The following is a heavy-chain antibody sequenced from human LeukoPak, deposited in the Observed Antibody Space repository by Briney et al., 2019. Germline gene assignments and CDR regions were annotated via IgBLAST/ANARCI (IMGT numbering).Heavy chain of an antibody. CDR2: ISGSGGST. CDR1: GFTFSSYA. V-gene: IGHV3-23*01. Sequence: GGSLRLYCAASGFTFSSYAMSWVRQAPGKGLEWVSAISGSGGSTCYADSVKGRFTISRDNSKNTLYLQMNSLRAEDTAVYYCAKGLGYCSGGSCYPGVYYYYYGMDVWGQGTTVTVSS. CDR3: AKGLGYCSGGSCYPGVYYYYYGMDV. J-gene: IGHJ6*02. D-gene: IGHD2-15*01.